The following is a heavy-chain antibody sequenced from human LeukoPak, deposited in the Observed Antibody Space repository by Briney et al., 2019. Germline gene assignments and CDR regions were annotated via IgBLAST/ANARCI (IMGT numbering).Heavy chain of an antibody. CDR3: ARDGYYYGSGSSYYYYMDV. Sequence: SETLSLTCAVYGGSFSGYYWSWTRQPPGKGLEWIGEINHSGSTNYNPSLKSRVTMSVDTSKNQFSLKLSSVTAADTAVYYCARDGYYYGSGSSYYYYMDVWSKGTTVTISS. V-gene: IGHV4-34*01. CDR2: INHSGST. J-gene: IGHJ6*03. CDR1: GGSFSGYY. D-gene: IGHD3-10*01.